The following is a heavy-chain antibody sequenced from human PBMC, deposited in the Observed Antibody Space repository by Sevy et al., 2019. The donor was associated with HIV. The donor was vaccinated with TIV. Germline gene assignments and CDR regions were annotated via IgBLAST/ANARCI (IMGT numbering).Heavy chain of an antibody. Sequence: ASVKVSCKASGYTFTSYYMHWVRQAPEQGLEWMGIINPSGGSTSYAQKFQGRVTMTRDTFTSTVYMELSSLRSEDTAVYYCARGVTYYYDSSGYMDYWGQGTLVTVSS. V-gene: IGHV1-46*01. J-gene: IGHJ4*02. CDR3: ARGVTYYYDSSGYMDY. D-gene: IGHD3-22*01. CDR1: GYTFTSYY. CDR2: INPSGGST.